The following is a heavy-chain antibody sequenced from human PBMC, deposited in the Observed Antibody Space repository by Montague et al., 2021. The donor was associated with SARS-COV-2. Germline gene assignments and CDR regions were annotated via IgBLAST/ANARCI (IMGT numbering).Heavy chain of an antibody. V-gene: IGHV4-59*08. J-gene: IGHJ4*02. Sequence: SETLSLTCTVSGGSIGNYYWNWIRQTPGTGLEWIGYIYYTGTTNYNPSLRGRVTISLNKANNQFSLRVKSVTAADTALYYCARSANLDRGASYFLDFWGQGTLVAVSS. CDR1: GGSIGNYY. D-gene: IGHD3-10*01. CDR3: ARSANLDRGASYFLDF. CDR2: IYYTGTT.